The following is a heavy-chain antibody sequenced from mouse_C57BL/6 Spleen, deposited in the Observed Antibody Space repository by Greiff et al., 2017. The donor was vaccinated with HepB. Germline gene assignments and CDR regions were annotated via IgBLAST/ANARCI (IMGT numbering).Heavy chain of an antibody. J-gene: IGHJ3*01. Sequence: QVHVKQSGAELVKPGASVKLSCKASGYTFTSYWMHWVKQRPGQGLEWIGMIHPNSGSTNYNEKFKSKATLTVDKSSSTAYMQLSSLTSEDSAVYYCAREGESNFPWFAYWGQGTLVTVSA. D-gene: IGHD2-5*01. V-gene: IGHV1-64*01. CDR3: AREGESNFPWFAY. CDR1: GYTFTSYW. CDR2: IHPNSGST.